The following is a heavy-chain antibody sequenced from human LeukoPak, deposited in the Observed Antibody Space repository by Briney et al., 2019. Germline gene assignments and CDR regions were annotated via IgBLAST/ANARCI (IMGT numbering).Heavy chain of an antibody. CDR3: AKDKKMWSLDY. CDR2: IYSGGST. CDR1: GFTVSSNY. J-gene: IGHJ4*02. D-gene: IGHD2-21*01. Sequence: PGGSLRLSCAASGFTVSSNYMSWVRQAPGKGLEWVSVIYSGGSTYYADSVKGRFTISRDNSKNTLYLQMNSLRAEDTAVYYCAKDKKMWSLDYWGQGTLVTVSS. V-gene: IGHV3-53*05.